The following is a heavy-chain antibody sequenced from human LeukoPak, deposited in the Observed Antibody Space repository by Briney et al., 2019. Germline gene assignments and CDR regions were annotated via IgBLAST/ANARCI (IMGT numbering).Heavy chain of an antibody. CDR2: VFHSGST. CDR3: AREQVGPAASVVGWFDP. Sequence: SETLSLTCTVSGGSISSYYWSWIRQPPGQGLEWIGYVFHSGSTNYNPSLKSRVTISVDTSKNQFSLKLNSVTAADTAVYYCAREQVGPAASVVGWFDPWGQGTLVTVSS. J-gene: IGHJ5*02. CDR1: GGSISSYY. D-gene: IGHD2-2*01. V-gene: IGHV4-59*12.